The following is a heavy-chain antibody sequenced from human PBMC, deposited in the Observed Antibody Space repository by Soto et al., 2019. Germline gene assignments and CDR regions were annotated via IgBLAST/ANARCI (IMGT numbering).Heavy chain of an antibody. CDR3: ARYSGKYQGPIDY. J-gene: IGHJ4*02. CDR1: GFTFSHYG. D-gene: IGHD1-26*01. V-gene: IGHV3-30*03. CDR2: ISYDGSNK. Sequence: VQLVESGGGVVQPGRSLRLSCAASGFTFSHYGIHRVRQAPGKGLEWLAVISYDGSNKHYADSVKGRFTVSRDNSKNTLYLQMNSLRAEDTAVYFCARYSGKYQGPIDYWGQGTLVTVSS.